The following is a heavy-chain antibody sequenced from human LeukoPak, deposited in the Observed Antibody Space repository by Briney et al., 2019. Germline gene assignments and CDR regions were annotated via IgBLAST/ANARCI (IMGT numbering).Heavy chain of an antibody. J-gene: IGHJ4*02. CDR1: GYTLTELS. CDR3: ATAVAYYDGSGPFDY. CDR2: FDPEDGET. D-gene: IGHD3-22*01. V-gene: IGHV1-24*01. Sequence: ASVKVSCKVSGYTLTELSMHWVRQAPGKGLEWMGGFDPEDGETIYAQKFQGRVTMTEDTSTDTAYMELSSLRSEDTAVYYCATAVAYYDGSGPFDYWGQGTLVTVSS.